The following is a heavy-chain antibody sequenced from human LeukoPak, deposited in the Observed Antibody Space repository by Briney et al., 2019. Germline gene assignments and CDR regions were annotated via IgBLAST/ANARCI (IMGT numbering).Heavy chain of an antibody. Sequence: PSETLSLTCTVSVGSLSRGGYYWSWIRQHPGKGLEWIGYIDYSESGYYNPSLKSGVTISVDTSKNQYSLKLSSVTAADTAVYYGAREGIAVAGEQGIDYWGQGTLVTVSS. CDR3: AREGIAVAGEQGIDY. CDR2: IDYSESG. CDR1: VGSLSRGGYY. J-gene: IGHJ4*02. V-gene: IGHV4-31*03. D-gene: IGHD6-19*01.